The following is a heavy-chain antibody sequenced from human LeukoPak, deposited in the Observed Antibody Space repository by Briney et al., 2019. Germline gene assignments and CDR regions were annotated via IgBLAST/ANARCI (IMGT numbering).Heavy chain of an antibody. CDR3: ARAIYSGGWYGGDY. J-gene: IGHJ4*02. CDR2: IWSDGSNK. V-gene: IGHV3-33*01. D-gene: IGHD6-19*01. Sequence: TGGSLRLSCAASGFSFSTYGMHWVRQAPGKGLEWVAVIWSDGSNKYYADSVKGRFTISRDNSQNTLYLQMNSLRAEDTAVYYCARAIYSGGWYGGDYWGQGTLVTVSS. CDR1: GFSFSTYG.